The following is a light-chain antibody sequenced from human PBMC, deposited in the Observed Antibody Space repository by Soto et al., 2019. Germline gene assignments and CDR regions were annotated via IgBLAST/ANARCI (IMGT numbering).Light chain of an antibody. V-gene: IGKV3-20*01. CDR2: VAS. J-gene: IGKJ1*01. CDR1: RGVSSTH. Sequence: EIVLTQSPGTLSLSPGDRATLFCRASRGVSSTHLAWYHQKPGQAPRLLIYVASTRASVIPDRFSGSGSRSDFTITISRLETDDFAVYYYHQYGSSPQTFGQWTKVYIK. CDR3: HQYGSSPQT.